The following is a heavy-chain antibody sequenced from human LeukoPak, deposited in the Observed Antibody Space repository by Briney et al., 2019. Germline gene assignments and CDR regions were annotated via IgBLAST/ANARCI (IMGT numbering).Heavy chain of an antibody. V-gene: IGHV3-7*01. CDR2: IKQDRSEK. D-gene: IGHD3-3*01. CDR1: GFTLTNYW. CDR3: ARLREIPVFGVVTKSTSYFDY. Sequence: GESLTLSCAVCGFTLTNYWMSWVRQAPGKGLELVAKIKQDRSEKYYPDSEKGRFTISRDNAKNSLFLQMNSLRAEDTAVYYCARLREIPVFGVVTKSTSYFDYWSQGTLVTVSS. J-gene: IGHJ4*02.